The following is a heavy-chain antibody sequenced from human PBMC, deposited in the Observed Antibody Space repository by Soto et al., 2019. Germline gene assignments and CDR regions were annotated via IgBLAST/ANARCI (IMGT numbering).Heavy chain of an antibody. V-gene: IGHV1-18*01. D-gene: IGHD6-13*01. CDR3: ARDLKSRSSWAYYGMDV. J-gene: IGHJ6*02. CDR2: ISAYNGNT. CDR1: GYTFTSYG. Sequence: ASVKVSCKASGYTFTSYGISWVRQAPGQGLEWMGWISAYNGNTNYAQKLQGRVTMTTDTSTSTAYMELRSLRSDDTAVYYCARDLKSRSSWAYYGMDVWGQGTTVTVSS.